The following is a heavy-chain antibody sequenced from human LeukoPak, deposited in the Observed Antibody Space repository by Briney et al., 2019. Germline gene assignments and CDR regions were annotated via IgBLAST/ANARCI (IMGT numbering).Heavy chain of an antibody. CDR1: GFTFSSYA. CDR2: ISGIGGRT. V-gene: IGHV3-23*01. D-gene: IGHD3-22*01. J-gene: IGHJ4*02. CDR3: ARDKWPMIVVVDYFDY. Sequence: PGGSLRLSCAASGFTFSSYAMSWVRQAPGKGLEWVSGISGIGGRTYYADSVKGRFTISRDNAKNSLFLQMNSLRAEDTALYYCARDKWPMIVVVDYFDYWGQGTLVTVSS.